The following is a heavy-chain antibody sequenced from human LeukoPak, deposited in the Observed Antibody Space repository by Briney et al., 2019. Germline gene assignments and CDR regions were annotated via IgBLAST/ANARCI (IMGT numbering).Heavy chain of an antibody. V-gene: IGHV3-64D*09. Sequence: GGSLRLSCSASGFTFNSYAIHWVRQAPGKGLEYVSSIGSNGISTYYADSVTGRFTISRDNSKNSLYLQMSSLRAEDTAVYYCVKGQEVVYAPTFDYWGQGTLVTVSS. CDR3: VKGQEVVYAPTFDY. CDR1: GFTFNSYA. J-gene: IGHJ4*02. D-gene: IGHD2-8*02. CDR2: IGSNGIST.